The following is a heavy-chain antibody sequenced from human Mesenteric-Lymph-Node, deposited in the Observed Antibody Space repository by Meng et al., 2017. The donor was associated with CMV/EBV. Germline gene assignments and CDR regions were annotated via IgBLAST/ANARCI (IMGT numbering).Heavy chain of an antibody. V-gene: IGHV1-69*05. J-gene: IGHJ6*02. Sequence: SVKVSCKASGGTFSSYAISWVRQAPGQGLEWMGGIIPIFGTANYAQKFQGRVTITTDESTSTAYMELSSLRSEDTAVYYCARDHDYSNPIYYYYGMDVWGQGTTVTVSS. CDR2: IIPIFGTA. CDR3: ARDHDYSNPIYYYYGMDV. D-gene: IGHD4-11*01. CDR1: GGTFSSYA.